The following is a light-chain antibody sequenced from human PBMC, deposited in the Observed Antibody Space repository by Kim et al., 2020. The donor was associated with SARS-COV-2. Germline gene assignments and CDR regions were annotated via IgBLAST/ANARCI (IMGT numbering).Light chain of an antibody. V-gene: IGKV1-5*01. CDR3: QQYNSYAWT. CDR1: QSISSW. Sequence: GDRVTITCRASQSISSWLAWYQQKPGKAPKLLIYDASSLESGVTSRFSGSGSGTEFTLTISSLQPDDFATDYCQQYNSYAWTFGQGTKVEIK. J-gene: IGKJ1*01. CDR2: DAS.